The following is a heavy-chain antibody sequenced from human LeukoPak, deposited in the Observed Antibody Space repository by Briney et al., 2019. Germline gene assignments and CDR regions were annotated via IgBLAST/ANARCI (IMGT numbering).Heavy chain of an antibody. CDR3: ARGLTSMPPGGY. J-gene: IGHJ4*02. D-gene: IGHD2/OR15-2a*01. CDR1: GGSISSSNW. V-gene: IGHV4-4*02. Sequence: SETPSLTCAVSGGSISSSNWWSWVRQPPGKGLEWIGEIYHSGSTNYNPSLKSRVTISVDTSKNQFSLKLSSVTAADTAVYYCARGLTSMPPGGYWGQGTLVTVSS. CDR2: IYHSGST.